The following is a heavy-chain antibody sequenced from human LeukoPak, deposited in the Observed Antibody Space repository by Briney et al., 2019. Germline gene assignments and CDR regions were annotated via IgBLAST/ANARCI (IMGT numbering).Heavy chain of an antibody. V-gene: IGHV3-48*03. Sequence: GGSLRLSCAASGFTFSNYEMNWVRQAPGKGLDWVSYISSSGDIIYYAASVKGRFTTSRDNAKNSLYLQMNSLRAEDTAVYYCARGWFDFWGQGTLVTVSS. J-gene: IGHJ4*02. CDR2: ISSSGDII. CDR3: ARGWFDF. CDR1: GFTFSNYE.